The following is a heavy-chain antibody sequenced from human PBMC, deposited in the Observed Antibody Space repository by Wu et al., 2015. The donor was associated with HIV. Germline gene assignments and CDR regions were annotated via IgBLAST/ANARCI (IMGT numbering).Heavy chain of an antibody. CDR3: ARRGSNNYYYMDV. J-gene: IGHJ6*03. Sequence: QVQLVQSGAEVKKPGASVTVSCKASGYTFINSYMHWVRQAPGQGLEWMGWISPYSGDTIYAQKFEGRVTLTRDTSSSTVYMELSSLKPDDTAVYYCARRGSNNYYYMDVWGEGTTVTVSS. CDR2: ISPYSGDT. V-gene: IGHV1-2*02. CDR1: GYTFINSY. D-gene: IGHD2/OR15-2a*01.